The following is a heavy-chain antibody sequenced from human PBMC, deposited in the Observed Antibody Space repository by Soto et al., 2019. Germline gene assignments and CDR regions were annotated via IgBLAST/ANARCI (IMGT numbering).Heavy chain of an antibody. CDR3: ARGRVVVPATYYFDY. CDR1: GGSFSGYY. CDR2: INHSGST. Sequence: SETLSLTCAVYGGSFSGYYWIWIRQPPGKGLEWIGEINHSGSTNYNPSLKSRVTISVDTSKNQFSLKLSSVTAADTAVYYCARGRVVVPATYYFDYWGQGTLVTVSS. D-gene: IGHD2-2*01. J-gene: IGHJ4*02. V-gene: IGHV4-34*01.